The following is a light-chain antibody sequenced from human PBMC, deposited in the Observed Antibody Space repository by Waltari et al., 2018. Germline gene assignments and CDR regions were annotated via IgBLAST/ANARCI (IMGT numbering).Light chain of an antibody. CDR2: EVS. V-gene: IGKV2D-29*01. J-gene: IGKJ4*01. CDR1: QSFVHSDGKYN. CDR3: MQSIQLPLT. Sequence: DIVMTQTPLSLSVTPGQSASNSCKSSQSFVHSDGKYNLHWYVQRPGQPPQLLIYEVSNRFSGVPDRFSGSGSGTEFTLQIGRVEADDVGVYYCMQSIQLPLTFGGGTKVEIK.